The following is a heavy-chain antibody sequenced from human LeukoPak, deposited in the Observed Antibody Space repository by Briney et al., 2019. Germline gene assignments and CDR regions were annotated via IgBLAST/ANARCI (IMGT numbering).Heavy chain of an antibody. CDR2: ISGSGDST. V-gene: IGHV3-23*01. Sequence: GGSLRLSCGASGFTFSTYAMGWVRQAPGKGVEWVSSISGSGDSTSYAHSVKGRFTISRDNSENTLYLQMSSLRAEDTALYYCAKDVAITRTVTKDVLGKGTTVTVSS. CDR3: AKDVAITRTVTKDV. D-gene: IGHD4-17*01. J-gene: IGHJ6*04. CDR1: GFTFSTYA.